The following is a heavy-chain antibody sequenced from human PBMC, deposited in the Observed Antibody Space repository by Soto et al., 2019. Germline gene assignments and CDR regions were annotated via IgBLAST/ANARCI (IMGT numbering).Heavy chain of an antibody. CDR1: GGSFSGYY. CDR3: ARGRVGANGNWFDP. CDR2: INHSGST. D-gene: IGHD1-26*01. J-gene: IGHJ5*02. V-gene: IGHV4-34*01. Sequence: QVQLQQWGAGLLKPSETLSLTCAVYGGSFSGYYWSWIRQPPGKGLEWIGEINHSGSTNYNPSLKRRVTISVDTSKNQFSLKLSSVTAADPAVYYCARGRVGANGNWFDPWGQGTLVTVSS.